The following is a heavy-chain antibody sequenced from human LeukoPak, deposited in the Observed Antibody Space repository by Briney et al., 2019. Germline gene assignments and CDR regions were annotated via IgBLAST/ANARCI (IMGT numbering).Heavy chain of an antibody. CDR3: ARGEEMATITVGDY. Sequence: GGSLRLSCAASGFTFSSCSMNWVRQAPGKGLEWVSYISSSSSTIYYADSVKGRFTISRDNAKNSLYLQMNSLRAEDTAVYYCARGEEMATITVGDYWGQGTLVTVSS. J-gene: IGHJ4*02. D-gene: IGHD5-24*01. CDR2: ISSSSSTI. CDR1: GFTFSSCS. V-gene: IGHV3-48*01.